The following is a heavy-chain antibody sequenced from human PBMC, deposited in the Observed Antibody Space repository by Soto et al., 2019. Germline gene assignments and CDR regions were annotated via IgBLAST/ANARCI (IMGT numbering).Heavy chain of an antibody. CDR1: GFTFSTHA. D-gene: IGHD6-13*01. Sequence: QVQLVESGGGVVQPGRSLRLSCAASGFTFSTHAMHWVRQAPGKGLECVAIVSFDGSNKYYADSVKGRFTISRDNSKNTRYLQMSGLTPGDKASYYCASDQSCITTAGGARIDRWGQGTRVTVSS. V-gene: IGHV3-30-3*01. J-gene: IGHJ5*02. CDR3: ASDQSCITTAGGARIDR. CDR2: VSFDGSNK.